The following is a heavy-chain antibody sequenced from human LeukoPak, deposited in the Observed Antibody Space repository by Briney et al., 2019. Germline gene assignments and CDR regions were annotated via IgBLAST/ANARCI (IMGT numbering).Heavy chain of an antibody. CDR3: AKAANYDILTGYYLDY. D-gene: IGHD3-9*01. CDR2: ITGGGDTT. CDR1: GFTFSSYA. V-gene: IGHV3-23*01. Sequence: GGSLRLSCAASGFTFSSYAMTWVRQAPGKGLEWVSAITGGGDTTYYADSVKGRFTISRDNSKNTLCLQMNNLRAEDTAIYYCAKAANYDILTGYYLDYWGQGTLVTVSS. J-gene: IGHJ4*02.